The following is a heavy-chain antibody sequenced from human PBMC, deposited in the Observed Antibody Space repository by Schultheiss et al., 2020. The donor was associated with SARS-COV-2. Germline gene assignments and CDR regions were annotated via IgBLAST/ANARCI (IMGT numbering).Heavy chain of an antibody. Sequence: SQTLSLTCAISGDSVSSNSAAWYWIRQSPSRGLEWLGRTFYRSKWIKDYAASVRSRITINPDTSKNQFSLQLNSVTPEDTAVYYCARDLGLRDYGLDVWGQGTTVTVSS. V-gene: IGHV6-1*01. CDR2: TFYRSKWIK. J-gene: IGHJ6*02. CDR3: ARDLGLRDYGLDV. D-gene: IGHD3-16*01. CDR1: GDSVSSNSAA.